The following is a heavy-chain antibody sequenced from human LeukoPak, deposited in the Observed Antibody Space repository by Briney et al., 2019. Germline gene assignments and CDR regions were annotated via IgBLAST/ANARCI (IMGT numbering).Heavy chain of an antibody. CDR3: ARGLRYYYDSKANTMAY. D-gene: IGHD3-22*01. V-gene: IGHV4-34*01. J-gene: IGHJ4*02. Sequence: SETLSPTCAVCRGSFSGSYWSSFRHPPGKRLEWIGEINHSGSTKYNPSLKSRIPISVATSKNQFSLKLSSVTAADTAVYYCARGLRYYYDSKANTMAYWGQGTLVTVSS. CDR2: INHSGST. CDR1: RGSFSGSY.